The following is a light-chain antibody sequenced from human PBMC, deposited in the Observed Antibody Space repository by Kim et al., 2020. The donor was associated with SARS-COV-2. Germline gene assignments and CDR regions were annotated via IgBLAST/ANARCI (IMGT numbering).Light chain of an antibody. J-gene: IGLJ2*01. CDR3: SSYAGSNNVL. CDR1: SSDVGAYNY. V-gene: IGLV2-8*01. CDR2: ELD. Sequence: QSVAISCTRTSSDVGAYNYVSLYQQHSGKAPKLMIYELDKRPSGVPDRFSGSKSGNAASLTVSGLQAEDEADYYCSSYAGSNNVLFGGGTQLTVL.